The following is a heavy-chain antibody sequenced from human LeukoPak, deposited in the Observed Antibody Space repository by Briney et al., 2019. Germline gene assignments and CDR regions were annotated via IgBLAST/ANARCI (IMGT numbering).Heavy chain of an antibody. CDR3: ANSQGYCSSTSCRPYSTSWPFNY. J-gene: IGHJ4*02. CDR2: ISGDSGST. V-gene: IGHV3-43*02. CDR1: GFTFDNYA. D-gene: IGHD2-2*01. Sequence: PGGSLRLSCAASGFTFDNYAMHWVRQAPGKGLEWVSLISGDSGSTYYADSVRGRFTISRDNSKNSLYLQMNGLRIEDTALYYCANSQGYCSSTSCRPYSTSWPFNYWGQGTLVTVSS.